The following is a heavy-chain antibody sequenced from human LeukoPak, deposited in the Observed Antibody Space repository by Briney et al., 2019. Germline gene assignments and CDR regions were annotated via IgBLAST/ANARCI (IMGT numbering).Heavy chain of an antibody. Sequence: PGGSLRLSCAASGFTFGDYGMSWVRQAPGKGLEWVSAISGSGGSTYYADSVKGRFTISRDNAKNSLYLQMNSLRAEDTAVYYCERDGRDGYKPDHAFVICGQQRIVTISS. V-gene: IGHV3-23*01. CDR1: GFTFGDYG. CDR2: ISGSGGST. J-gene: IGHJ3*02. CDR3: ERDGRDGYKPDHAFVI. D-gene: IGHD5-24*01.